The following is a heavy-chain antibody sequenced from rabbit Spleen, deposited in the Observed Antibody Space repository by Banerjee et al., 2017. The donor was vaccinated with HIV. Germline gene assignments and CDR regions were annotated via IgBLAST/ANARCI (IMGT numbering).Heavy chain of an antibody. Sequence: QSLEESGGDLVKPGASLTLTCTASGFSSSSVYWIYWVRQAPGKGLEWIGTIFGGSTGTIDYASWAKGRFTISETSSTTVTLQLNSLTAADTATYFCAKASSFAAYYFSLWGPGTLVTVS. CDR2: IFGGSTGTI. J-gene: IGHJ4*01. CDR1: GFSSSSVYW. D-gene: IGHD8-1*01. V-gene: IGHV1S40*01. CDR3: AKASSFAAYYFSL.